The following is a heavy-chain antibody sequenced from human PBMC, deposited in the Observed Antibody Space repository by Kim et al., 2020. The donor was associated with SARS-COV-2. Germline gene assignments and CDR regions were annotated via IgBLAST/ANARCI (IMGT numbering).Heavy chain of an antibody. J-gene: IGHJ4*02. D-gene: IGHD4-17*01. Sequence: ASVKVSCKASGYTFTDYYMHWVRQAPGQGLEWMGRIHPNSGATTYAQKFQGRVTITRDTSISTAYMELSRLRSDDTAVYYCARNYGDLDYWGQGTLVTVSS. CDR3: ARNYGDLDY. CDR2: IHPNSGAT. CDR1: GYTFTDYY. V-gene: IGHV1-2*06.